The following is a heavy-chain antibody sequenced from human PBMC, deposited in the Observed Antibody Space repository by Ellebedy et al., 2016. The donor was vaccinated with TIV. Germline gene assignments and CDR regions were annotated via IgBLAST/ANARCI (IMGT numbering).Heavy chain of an antibody. Sequence: GESLKISCAASGFSFSSYWMSWVRQAPGKGLEWVANIRQDGNDKYYEDSVKGRFTIARDNAKNSLFLQMSSLRVEDTAVYYCATDGSYGDYRSPTHAFVMWGQGTMVAVSS. CDR3: ATDGSYGDYRSPTHAFVM. CDR1: GFSFSSYW. V-gene: IGHV3-7*01. CDR2: IRQDGNDK. D-gene: IGHD4-17*01. J-gene: IGHJ3*02.